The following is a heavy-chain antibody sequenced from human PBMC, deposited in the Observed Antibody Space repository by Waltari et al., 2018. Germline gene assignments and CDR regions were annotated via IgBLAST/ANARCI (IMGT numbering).Heavy chain of an antibody. J-gene: IGHJ1*01. CDR2: IYHSGRT. CDR1: GYSISSGYY. Sequence: QVQLQESGPGLVKPSETLSLTCAVSGYSISSGYYWGWIRQPPGKVLEWIGSIYHSGRTYYNPSLKSRVTISVDTSKNQFSLKLSSVTAADTAVYYCARLHAEYFQHWGQGTLVTVSS. V-gene: IGHV4-38-2*01. CDR3: ARLHAEYFQH.